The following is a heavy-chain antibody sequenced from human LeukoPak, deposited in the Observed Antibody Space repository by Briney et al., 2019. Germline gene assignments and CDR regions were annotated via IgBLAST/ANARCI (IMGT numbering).Heavy chain of an antibody. V-gene: IGHV4-34*01. CDR2: INHSGST. Sequence: PSETLSLTCAVYGGSFSGYYWSWIRQPPGKGLEWIGEINHSGSTNYNPSLKSRVTISVDTSKNQFSLKLSSVTAADTAVYYCAISERAFDIWGQGTMVTVSS. CDR3: AISERAFDI. J-gene: IGHJ3*02. D-gene: IGHD5-24*01. CDR1: GGSFSGYY.